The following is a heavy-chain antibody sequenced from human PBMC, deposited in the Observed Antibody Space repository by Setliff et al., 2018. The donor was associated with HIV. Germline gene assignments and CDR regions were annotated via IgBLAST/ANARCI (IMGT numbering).Heavy chain of an antibody. J-gene: IGHJ3*02. CDR3: ARGGRVVPAATGSNAYDI. CDR1: GYTFNNYY. V-gene: IGHV1-46*02. CDR2: INPSDNRT. Sequence: ASVKVSCKASGYTFNNYYMHWVRQAPGKGLEWMGIINPSDNRTYYAQKFQGRVTITADEFTSTAYMELSSLRSEDTAVYYCARGGRVVPAATGSNAYDIWGQGTKVTVSS. D-gene: IGHD2-2*01.